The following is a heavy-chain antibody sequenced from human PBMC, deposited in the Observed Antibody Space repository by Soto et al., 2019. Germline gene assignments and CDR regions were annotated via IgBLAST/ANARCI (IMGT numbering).Heavy chain of an antibody. CDR2: IYYSGST. V-gene: IGHV4-39*01. J-gene: IGHJ5*02. Sequence: SETLSLTCTATGDSITSTDYYWGWIRQPPGKGLEWVASIYYSGSTSSNPSLRSRVAMSVDTSNNQFSLRLSSVTAADTAVYYCTTLSTWDRGYDLDPWGQGTLVTVSS. CDR3: TTLSTWDRGYDLDP. CDR1: GDSITSTDYY. D-gene: IGHD5-12*01.